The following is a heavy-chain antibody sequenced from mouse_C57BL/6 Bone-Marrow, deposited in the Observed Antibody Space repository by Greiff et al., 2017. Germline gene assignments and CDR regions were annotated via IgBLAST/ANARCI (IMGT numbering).Heavy chain of an antibody. CDR3: ARTSTVVARGAMDY. Sequence: VQLQQSGPELVKPGASVKISCKASGYSFTSYYIHWVKQRPGQGLEWIGWIYPGSGNTKYNEKFKGKATLTADTSSSTAYMQLSSLTSEDSAVYYCARTSTVVARGAMDYWGQGTSVTVSS. CDR1: GYSFTSYY. CDR2: IYPGSGNT. V-gene: IGHV1-66*01. D-gene: IGHD1-1*01. J-gene: IGHJ4*01.